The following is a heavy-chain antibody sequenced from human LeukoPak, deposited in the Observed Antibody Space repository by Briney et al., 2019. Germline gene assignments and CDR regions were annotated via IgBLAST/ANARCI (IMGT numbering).Heavy chain of an antibody. Sequence: SETLSLTCAVYGGSFSGYYWSWIRQPPGKGLEWIGEINHSGSTNYNPSLKSRVTISVDTSKNQFSLKLSSVTAADTAVYYCARRNWSGYYTGAGGWFDPWGQGTLVTVSS. V-gene: IGHV4-34*01. CDR3: ARRNWSGYYTGAGGWFDP. J-gene: IGHJ5*02. D-gene: IGHD3-3*01. CDR2: INHSGST. CDR1: GGSFSGYY.